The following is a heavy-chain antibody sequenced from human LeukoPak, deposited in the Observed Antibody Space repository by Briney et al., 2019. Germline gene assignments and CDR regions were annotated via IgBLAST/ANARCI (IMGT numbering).Heavy chain of an antibody. CDR2: IYYSGST. J-gene: IGHJ4*02. CDR1: GGSISSSSYY. D-gene: IGHD3-3*01. Sequence: SETLSLTCTVSGGSISSSSYYWGWIRQPPGKGLEWIGSIYYSGSTYYNPSLKSRVTISVDTSKNQFSLKLSSVTAADTAVYYCAGITIFGVVDFHWGQGTLVTVSS. CDR3: AGITIFGVVDFH. V-gene: IGHV4-39*07.